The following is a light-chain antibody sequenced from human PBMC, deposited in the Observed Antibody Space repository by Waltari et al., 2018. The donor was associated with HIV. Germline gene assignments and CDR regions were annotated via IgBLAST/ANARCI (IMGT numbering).Light chain of an antibody. V-gene: IGLV3-25*03. CDR3: QSVDSSGTYVV. CDR2: KDS. CDR1: ALSKQH. Sequence: SYALTQPPSGSVSPGQTARTTCSGDALSKQHGYWYQQKPGQAPVLVIYKDSERPSGIPERLSGSSSGTTVTLTISGVQSEDEADYYCQSVDSSGTYVVFGGGTKLTVL. J-gene: IGLJ2*01.